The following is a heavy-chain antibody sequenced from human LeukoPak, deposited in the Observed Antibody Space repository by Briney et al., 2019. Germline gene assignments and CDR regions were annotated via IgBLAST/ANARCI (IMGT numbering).Heavy chain of an antibody. CDR2: ISAYSGNT. D-gene: IGHD2-21*02. Sequence: ASVTVSCTSSGYTFTSNGISWVRQAPGQGLGRMGWISAYSGNTNYAQKHQGRVTMTTNTSTTTAYKEPMSLRSDDTAVYYCSRDYCGGDCYSNYYGMDVWGQGNTVTVSS. V-gene: IGHV1-18*01. J-gene: IGHJ6*02. CDR3: SRDYCGGDCYSNYYGMDV. CDR1: GYTFTSNG.